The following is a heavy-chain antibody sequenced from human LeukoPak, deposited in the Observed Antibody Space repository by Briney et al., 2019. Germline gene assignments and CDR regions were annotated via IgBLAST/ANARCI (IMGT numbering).Heavy chain of an antibody. CDR1: GYTFTSYG. Sequence: ASVKVSCKASGYTFTSYGISWVRQAPGQGLEWMGWISAYNGNTNYAQKLQGRVTMTTDTSTSTAYMELRSLRSDDTAVYYCARAPVVPAAMEDYYYYMDVWGKGTTVTISS. CDR3: ARAPVVPAAMEDYYYYMDV. CDR2: ISAYNGNT. V-gene: IGHV1-18*01. J-gene: IGHJ6*03. D-gene: IGHD2-2*01.